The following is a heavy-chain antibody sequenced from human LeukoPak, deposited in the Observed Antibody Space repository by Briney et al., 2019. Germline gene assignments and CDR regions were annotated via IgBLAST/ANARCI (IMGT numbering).Heavy chain of an antibody. V-gene: IGHV3-7*01. Sequence: PGGSLRLSCAASGFNFNDYFLTWVRQAPGKGLEWVANINQDGNEKNYVDSLEGRFTISRDNAKRSLYLQMNSLRVDDTAMYYCVRDVGYYGGNHDYWGQGTLVIVSS. CDR3: VRDVGYYGGNHDY. J-gene: IGHJ4*02. CDR1: GFNFNDYF. CDR2: INQDGNEK. D-gene: IGHD4-23*01.